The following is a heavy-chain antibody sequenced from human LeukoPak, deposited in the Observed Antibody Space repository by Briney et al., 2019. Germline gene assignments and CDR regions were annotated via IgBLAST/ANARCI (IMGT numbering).Heavy chain of an antibody. CDR1: GGSISSSSYY. D-gene: IGHD5-24*01. CDR2: IYYSGST. V-gene: IGHV4-39*07. CDR3: ARETEMATIDFDY. Sequence: PSETLSLTCTVSGGSISSSSYYWGWIRQPPGKGLEWIGSIYYSGSTYYNPSLKSRVTISVDTSKNQFSLKLSSVTAADTAVYYCARETEMATIDFDYWGQGTLVTVSS. J-gene: IGHJ4*02.